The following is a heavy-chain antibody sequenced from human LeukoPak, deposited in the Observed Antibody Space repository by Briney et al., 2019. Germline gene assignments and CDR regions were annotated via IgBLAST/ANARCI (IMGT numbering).Heavy chain of an antibody. D-gene: IGHD6-19*01. Sequence: GRSLRLSCAASGFTFDDYAMHWVRQAPGKGLEWVSGISWNSGSIGYADSVKGRFTISRDNAKNSLYLQMNSLRAEDMALYYCAKDARRAVAGATRFDYWGQGTLVTVSS. CDR1: GFTFDDYA. CDR3: AKDARRAVAGATRFDY. J-gene: IGHJ4*02. V-gene: IGHV3-9*03. CDR2: ISWNSGSI.